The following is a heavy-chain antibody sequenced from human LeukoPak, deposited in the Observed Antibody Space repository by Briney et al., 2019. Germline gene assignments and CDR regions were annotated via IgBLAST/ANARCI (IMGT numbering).Heavy chain of an antibody. CDR3: ARDEFGSGWSDAFDI. J-gene: IGHJ3*02. CDR1: GFTFSSYA. D-gene: IGHD6-19*01. V-gene: IGHV3-30-3*01. Sequence: GRSLRLSCAASGFTFSSYAMHWVRQAPGKGLEWVAVISYDGSNKYYADSVKGRFTISRDNSKNTLYLQMNSLRAEDTAVYYCARDEFGSGWSDAFDIWGQGTMVTVSS. CDR2: ISYDGSNK.